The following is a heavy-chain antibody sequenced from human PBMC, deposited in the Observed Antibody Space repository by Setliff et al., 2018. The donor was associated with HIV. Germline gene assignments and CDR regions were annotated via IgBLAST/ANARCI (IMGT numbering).Heavy chain of an antibody. V-gene: IGHV2-5*02. CDR2: IYWDDNK. J-gene: IGHJ4*02. Sequence: VSGPTLVNPTQTLTLTCTFSGFSLSTYGVGMGWIRQPPGKALEWLSVIYWDDNKRYSPSLKRRLTISKDTSKNQVVLTMTNMDPVDTATYYCTHVEGGGNSAYFDFWGQGTLVTVSS. CDR1: GFSLSTYGVG. CDR3: THVEGGGNSAYFDF. D-gene: IGHD2-21*02.